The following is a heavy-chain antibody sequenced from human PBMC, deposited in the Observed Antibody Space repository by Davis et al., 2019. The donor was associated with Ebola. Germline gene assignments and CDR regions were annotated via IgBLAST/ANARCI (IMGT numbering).Heavy chain of an antibody. Sequence: GESLKISCAASGFTFGSYAMSWVRQAPGKGLEWVSAISGSGGSTYYADSVKGRFTISRDNSKNTLYLQMNSLRAEDTAVYYCAKDLGLLWFRELGVFDYWGQGTLVTVSS. J-gene: IGHJ4*02. CDR3: AKDLGLLWFRELGVFDY. V-gene: IGHV3-23*01. D-gene: IGHD3-10*01. CDR1: GFTFGSYA. CDR2: ISGSGGST.